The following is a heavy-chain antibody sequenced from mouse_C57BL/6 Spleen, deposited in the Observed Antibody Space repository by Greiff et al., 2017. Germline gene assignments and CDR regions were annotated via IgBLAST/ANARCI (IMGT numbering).Heavy chain of an antibody. Sequence: EVKLMESGAELVRPGASVKLSCTASGFNIKDDYMHWVKQRPEQGLEWIGWIDPENGDTEYASKFQGKATITADTSSNTAYLPLSSLTSEDTAVYYCTTTVVARNWFAYWGQGTLVTVSA. J-gene: IGHJ3*01. D-gene: IGHD1-1*01. CDR3: TTTVVARNWFAY. V-gene: IGHV14-4*01. CDR2: IDPENGDT. CDR1: GFNIKDDY.